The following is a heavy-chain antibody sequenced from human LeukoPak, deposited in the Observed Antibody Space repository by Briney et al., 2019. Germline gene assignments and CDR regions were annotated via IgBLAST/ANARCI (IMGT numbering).Heavy chain of an antibody. Sequence: SVKVSCKASGGTFSSYAFSWVRQAPGQGLEWMGGIIPIVDTANYAQKFQGRVTITADESTSTAYMELSSLRSEDTAVYYCARAVAGIEINWGQGTLVTVSS. V-gene: IGHV1-69*13. CDR3: ARAVAGIEIN. CDR1: GGTFSSYA. D-gene: IGHD6-19*01. J-gene: IGHJ4*02. CDR2: IIPIVDTA.